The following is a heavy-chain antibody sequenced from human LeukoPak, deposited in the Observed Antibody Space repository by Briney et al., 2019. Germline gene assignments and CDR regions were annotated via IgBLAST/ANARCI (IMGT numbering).Heavy chain of an antibody. CDR1: GLTFSNYA. D-gene: IGHD1-7*01. V-gene: IGHV3-23*01. Sequence: GESLRLSCAASGLTFSNYAMSWVRQAPGKGLEWVSVISATGYTTYYADFVKGRFTISRDNSKNTLYLQMNSLSPEDTAVYYCAKKKRELRGFDYWGQGTLVTVSS. CDR3: AKKKRELRGFDY. J-gene: IGHJ4*02. CDR2: ISATGYTT.